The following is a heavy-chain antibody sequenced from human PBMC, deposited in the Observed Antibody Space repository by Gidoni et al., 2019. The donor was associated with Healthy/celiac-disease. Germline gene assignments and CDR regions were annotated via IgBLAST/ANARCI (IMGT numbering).Heavy chain of an antibody. Sequence: QVQLVQSGAEVKKPGASVKVSCHASGYTFTSYYMHWVRQAPGQGLEWMGIINPSGGSTSYAQKFQGRVTMTRDTSTRTVYMELSSLRSEDTAVYYCARGGSADYYGSGRGLGFDYWGQGTLVTVSS. J-gene: IGHJ4*02. CDR1: GYTFTSYY. V-gene: IGHV1-46*03. CDR2: INPSGGST. CDR3: ARGGSADYYGSGRGLGFDY. D-gene: IGHD3-10*01.